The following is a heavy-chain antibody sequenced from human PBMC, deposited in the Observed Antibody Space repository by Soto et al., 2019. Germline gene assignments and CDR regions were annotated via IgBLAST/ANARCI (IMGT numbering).Heavy chain of an antibody. CDR3: ANLTAIAELVPAAYPT. D-gene: IGHD2-2*01. V-gene: IGHV3-30*18. CDR1: GFTFSSYG. CDR2: ISYDGSNK. Sequence: QVQLVESGGGVVQPGRSLRLSCAASGFTFSSYGMHWVRQAPGKGLEWVAVISYDGSNKYYADSVKGRFTISRDNSKNTLYLQMNSLRAEDTAVYYCANLTAIAELVPAAYPTWGQGTLVTVSS. J-gene: IGHJ5*02.